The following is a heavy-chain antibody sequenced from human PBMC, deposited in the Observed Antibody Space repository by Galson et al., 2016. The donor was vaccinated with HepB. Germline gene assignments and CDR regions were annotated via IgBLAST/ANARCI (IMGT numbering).Heavy chain of an antibody. CDR3: ARVSLGDILTGYYSDV. D-gene: IGHD3-9*01. V-gene: IGHV1-18*01. CDR1: GYTFTSFG. J-gene: IGHJ6*04. Sequence: CKASGYTFTSFGISWVRQASGQGLEWMGWISAYNGNTNHAQKLQGRVTMTTDTSTSTAYMELRSLRSDDTAVYYCARVSLGDILTGYYSDVWGKGTTVTVSS. CDR2: ISAYNGNT.